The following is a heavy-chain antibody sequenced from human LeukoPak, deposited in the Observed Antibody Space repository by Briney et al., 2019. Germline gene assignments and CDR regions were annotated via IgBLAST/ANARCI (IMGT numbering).Heavy chain of an antibody. V-gene: IGHV3-74*01. D-gene: IGHD2-15*01. CDR2: INSDGSST. Sequence: PGGSLRFSCAASGFSFSSYWMHWVRQAPGKWLVWVSHINSDGSSTSYADSVKGRFTISRDNAKNTLYLQLNSLRAEDTAVYYCARENGRPPDAFDIWGQGTMVTVSS. J-gene: IGHJ3*02. CDR1: GFSFSSYW. CDR3: ARENGRPPDAFDI.